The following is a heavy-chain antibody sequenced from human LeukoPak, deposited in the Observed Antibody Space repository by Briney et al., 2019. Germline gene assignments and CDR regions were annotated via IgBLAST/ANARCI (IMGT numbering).Heavy chain of an antibody. J-gene: IGHJ3*02. V-gene: IGHV3-23*01. CDR2: ISGSGGST. D-gene: IGHD6-19*01. Sequence: GGSLRLSCAASGFTFSSYAMSWVRQAPGKGLEWVSAISGSGGSTYYADSVKGRFTISRDNSKNTLYLQMNSLRAEDTAVYYCARATGYSSGWDTARAFDIWGQGTMVTVSS. CDR1: GFTFSSYA. CDR3: ARATGYSSGWDTARAFDI.